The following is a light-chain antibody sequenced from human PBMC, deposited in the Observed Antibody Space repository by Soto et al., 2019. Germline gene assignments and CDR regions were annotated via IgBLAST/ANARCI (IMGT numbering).Light chain of an antibody. V-gene: IGKV3-20*01. J-gene: IGKJ5*01. CDR2: GAS. CDR1: QSISSSY. CDR3: QQYGSSPIT. Sequence: EIVLTQSPGTLSLSPGERATLSCRASQSISSSYLAWYQKKPGQAPRLLIYGASSRATGIPDRFSGSGSETDLTLTISRLEPEDFALYYCQQYGSSPITFGQGTRLEIK.